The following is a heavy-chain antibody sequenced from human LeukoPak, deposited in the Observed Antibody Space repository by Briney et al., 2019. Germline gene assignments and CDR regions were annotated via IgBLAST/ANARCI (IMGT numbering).Heavy chain of an antibody. V-gene: IGHV3-23*01. Sequence: GGSPRLSCAASGFTFNSYAMSWVRQAPGKGLEWVSGISDSGDSTYYADSVKGRFTISRDNSKKTLFLQMNSLRAEDTAVYYCAKGYCSSTSCPGGDWGQGTLVTVSS. CDR1: GFTFNSYA. CDR3: AKGYCSSTSCPGGD. J-gene: IGHJ4*02. CDR2: ISDSGDST. D-gene: IGHD2-2*01.